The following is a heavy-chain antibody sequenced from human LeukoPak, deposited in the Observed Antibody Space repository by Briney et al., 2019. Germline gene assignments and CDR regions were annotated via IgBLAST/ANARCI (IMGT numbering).Heavy chain of an antibody. CDR1: GFTVSSNY. Sequence: PGGSLILSCAASGFTVSSNYMSWVRQAPGKGLEWVSAIGGSGTNTYYADSVKGRFTISRDNSKSTLSLQMNSLRAEDTAVYYCTKDSSVPFGITDWGQGTLVTVSS. J-gene: IGHJ4*02. CDR3: TKDSSVPFGITD. V-gene: IGHV3-23*01. CDR2: IGGSGTNT. D-gene: IGHD5/OR15-5a*01.